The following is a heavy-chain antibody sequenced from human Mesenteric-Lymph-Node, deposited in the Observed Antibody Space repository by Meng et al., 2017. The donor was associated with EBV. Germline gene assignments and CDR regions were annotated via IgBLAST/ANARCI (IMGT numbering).Heavy chain of an antibody. D-gene: IGHD3-22*01. CDR3: SQTDYFDNTGYH. CDR2: INPRSGET. V-gene: IGHV1-2*06. J-gene: IGHJ4*02. Sequence: QVQLVQSGPEVKKPGASVKVSCKASGYSYSGYYIHWVRQAPGQGLEWMGRINPRSGETKYAEKFQDRVAMTGDTSVSTAYVELSRLTSDDTAVYYCSQTDYFDNTGYHWGQGTLVTVSS. CDR1: GYSYSGYY.